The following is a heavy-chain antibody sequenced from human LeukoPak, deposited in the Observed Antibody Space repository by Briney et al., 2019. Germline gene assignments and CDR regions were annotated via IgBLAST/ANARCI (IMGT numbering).Heavy chain of an antibody. CDR3: GLGSGRSDFDY. Sequence: GGSLRLSCAVSGFTFSQAWMNWVRQAPGKGLEWVARTKRKTDSGPIDYATSVKDRFTISRDDSKNTVYLQMNDLTTEDTAVYYCGLGSGRSDFDYWGQGTLVTVSS. CDR2: TKRKTDSGPI. J-gene: IGHJ4*02. D-gene: IGHD3-10*01. V-gene: IGHV3-15*01. CDR1: GFTFSQAW.